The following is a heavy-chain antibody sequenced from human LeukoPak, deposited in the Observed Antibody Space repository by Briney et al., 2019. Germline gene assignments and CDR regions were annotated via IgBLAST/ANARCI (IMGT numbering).Heavy chain of an antibody. CDR1: GYTFSDYG. CDR3: GRSREGLYSGSSLDY. CDR2: ISGYNGNT. Sequence: GASVKVSCKASGYTFSDYGIIWVRQAPGQGLEWMGWISGYNGNTNYAQKLQGRVTMTTDTSTRTAYMELRSLKSDDTAVYYCGRSREGLYSGSSLDYWGQGTLVIVSS. J-gene: IGHJ4*02. V-gene: IGHV1-18*01. D-gene: IGHD1-26*01.